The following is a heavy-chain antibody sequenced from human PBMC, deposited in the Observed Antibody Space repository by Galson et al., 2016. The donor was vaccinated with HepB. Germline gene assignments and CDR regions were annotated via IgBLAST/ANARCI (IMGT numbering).Heavy chain of an antibody. Sequence: SLRLSCAAPGFIVSSDYMGWVRQAPGRGLEWVSVIYSGGSTYYADSVKGRFTISRDNSKNTVSLQMNSLRAEDTAMYYCARHDWIDPWGQGTLVTVSS. CDR3: ARHDWIDP. CDR1: GFIVSSDY. J-gene: IGHJ5*02. CDR2: IYSGGST. V-gene: IGHV3-53*01.